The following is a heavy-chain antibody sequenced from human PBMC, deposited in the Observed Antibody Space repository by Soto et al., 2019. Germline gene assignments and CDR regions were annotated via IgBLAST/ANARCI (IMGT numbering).Heavy chain of an antibody. CDR1: GFTFRDYY. V-gene: IGHV3-11*01. Sequence: GGSLRLSFAASGFTFRDYYRSWIGQAPGRGLEWVSYISTSGSTIYYADSVKGRFTISRDNAKNSLYLQMNSLRAEDTAVYYCARGGAGRRSGRMGAFDIWGQGTMVTVSS. J-gene: IGHJ3*02. CDR2: ISTSGSTI. D-gene: IGHD6-19*01. CDR3: ARGGAGRRSGRMGAFDI.